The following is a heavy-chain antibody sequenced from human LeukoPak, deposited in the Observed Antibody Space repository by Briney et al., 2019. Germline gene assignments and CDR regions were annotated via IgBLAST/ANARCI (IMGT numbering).Heavy chain of an antibody. D-gene: IGHD2-21*02. V-gene: IGHV3-21*01. J-gene: IGHJ4*02. CDR1: GFTFRHFT. Sequence: SGGSLRLSCAASGFTFRHFTMNWVRQAPGRGLEWVSTISGSSTYIYYADSVKGRFTISRDDAKNSLYLQMNSLRAQDTAVYYCARSCGGDCYSSHRYYFDYWGQGSLATVSS. CDR2: ISGSSTYI. CDR3: ARSCGGDCYSSHRYYFDY.